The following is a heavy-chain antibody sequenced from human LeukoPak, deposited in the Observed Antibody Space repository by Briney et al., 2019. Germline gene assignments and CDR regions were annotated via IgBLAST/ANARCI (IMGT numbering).Heavy chain of an antibody. Sequence: GESLKISCAASGFTFSSYWMSWVRQAPGKGLEWVANIKQDGSERYYVDSVKGRFTISRDNAKNSLYLQMNSLRAVDTAVYYCARGPSGGNGFSYWGLGTLVTVSS. D-gene: IGHD2-15*01. J-gene: IGHJ4*02. CDR1: GFTFSSYW. CDR3: ARGPSGGNGFSY. CDR2: IKQDGSER. V-gene: IGHV3-7*04.